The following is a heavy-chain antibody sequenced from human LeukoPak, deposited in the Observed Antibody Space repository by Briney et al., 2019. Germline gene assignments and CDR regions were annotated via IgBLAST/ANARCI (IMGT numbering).Heavy chain of an antibody. CDR2: IYYSGST. CDR3: ARHVESSGFLGAYYFDY. Sequence: PSETLSLTCTVSGASIISYYWSWIRQPPGKGLEWIWDIYYSGSTNYNPSLKSRVTISVDTSKNQFSLKLSSVIAADTAVYYCARHVESSGFLGAYYFDYWGQGVLVTVSS. V-gene: IGHV4-59*08. D-gene: IGHD3-22*01. J-gene: IGHJ4*02. CDR1: GASIISYY.